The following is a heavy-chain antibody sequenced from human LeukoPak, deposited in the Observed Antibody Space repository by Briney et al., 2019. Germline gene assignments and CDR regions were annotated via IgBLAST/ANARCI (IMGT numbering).Heavy chain of an antibody. CDR1: GYTFTGYY. Sequence: ASVKVSCKASGYTFTGYYMHWVRQAPGQGLEWMGWINPNRGGTNYAQKFQGRFTITRDTSITTAYMELSRLTSDDTAVYYCARAGVVVAAVYYYYGMDAWGQGTTVTVSS. D-gene: IGHD2-15*01. V-gene: IGHV1-2*02. J-gene: IGHJ6*02. CDR2: INPNRGGT. CDR3: ARAGVVVAAVYYYYGMDA.